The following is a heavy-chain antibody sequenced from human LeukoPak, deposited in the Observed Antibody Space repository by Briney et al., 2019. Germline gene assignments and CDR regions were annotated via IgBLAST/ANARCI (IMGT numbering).Heavy chain of an antibody. V-gene: IGHV1-18*01. CDR2: ISAYNGNT. Sequence: ASVKVSCKASGYTFTNYGISWVRQAPGQGLEWMGWISAYNGNTNYAQQFQGRVTITADESTSTAYMELSSLRSEDTAVYYCARDDPHGNWFDPWGQGTLVTVSS. J-gene: IGHJ5*02. CDR3: ARDDPHGNWFDP. CDR1: GYTFTNYG.